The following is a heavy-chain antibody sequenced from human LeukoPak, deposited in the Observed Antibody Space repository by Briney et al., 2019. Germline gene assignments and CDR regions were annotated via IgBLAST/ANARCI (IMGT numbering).Heavy chain of an antibody. J-gene: IGHJ4*02. CDR3: ATAGDAIDSVMIWDF. V-gene: IGHV1-24*01. Sequence: ASVKVSCKLSGNTLTEFSMHWVQQAPGKGLEGMGGFDPEDGKTIYAQKFQGRVTMTEDTSTDTAYMELSSLRSEDTAVYYCATAGDAIDSVMIWDFWGQGTLVTVSS. CDR1: GNTLTEFS. CDR2: FDPEDGKT. D-gene: IGHD3/OR15-3a*01.